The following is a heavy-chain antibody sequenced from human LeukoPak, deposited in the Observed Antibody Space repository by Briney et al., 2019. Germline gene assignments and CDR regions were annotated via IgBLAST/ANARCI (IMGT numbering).Heavy chain of an antibody. CDR2: IYYSGST. J-gene: IGHJ6*03. D-gene: IGHD4-17*01. V-gene: IGHV4-39*07. CDR1: GGSISSSSYY. CDR3: ARGRPVTTRYYYYYMDV. Sequence: SETLSLTCTVSGGSISSSSYYWGWIRQPPGKGLEWIGSIYYSGSTYYNPSLKSRVTISVDTSKNQFSLKLSSVTAADTAVYYCARGRPVTTRYYYYYMDVWGKGTTVTVSS.